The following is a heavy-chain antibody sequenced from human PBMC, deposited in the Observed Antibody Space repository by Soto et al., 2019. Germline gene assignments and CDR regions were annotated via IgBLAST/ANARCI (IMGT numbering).Heavy chain of an antibody. CDR3: ARDSSGRHDY. CDR1: GGSITSGSYY. J-gene: IGHJ4*02. V-gene: IGHV4-61*01. D-gene: IGHD3-22*01. CDR2: IYHRGTT. Sequence: AETLSLTCTVSGGSITSGSYYWTWIRQAPGKGLEWIGYIYHRGTTKYNASLESRVTISVDTSKNQFFLTMKSMTAADTAVYYCARDSSGRHDYWGQGTLVTVS.